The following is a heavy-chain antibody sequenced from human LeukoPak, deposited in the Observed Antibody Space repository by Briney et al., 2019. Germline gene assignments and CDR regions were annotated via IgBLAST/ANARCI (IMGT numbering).Heavy chain of an antibody. J-gene: IGHJ4*02. CDR1: GGSVSSGSYY. CDR3: ARERDGEIKDFDY. Sequence: SETLSLTCTVSGGSVSSGSYYWSWIRQTPGKGLEWIGEINHSGSTNYNPSLKSRVTISVDTSKNQFSLRLSSVTAADTAVYYCARERDGEIKDFDYWGQGTLVTVSS. V-gene: IGHV4-39*07. D-gene: IGHD3-10*01. CDR2: INHSGST.